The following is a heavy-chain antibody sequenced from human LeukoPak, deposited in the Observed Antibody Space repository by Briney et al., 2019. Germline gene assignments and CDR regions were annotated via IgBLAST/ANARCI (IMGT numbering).Heavy chain of an antibody. V-gene: IGHV1-2*02. CDR2: INPNSGGT. J-gene: IGHJ3*02. CDR3: AREQGIVGPTSHAFDI. CDR1: GYTFTGYY. Sequence: VASVKVSCKASGYTFTGYYIHWVRQAPGQGLEWMGWINPNSGGTNFAQQFQGRVTMTRDTSINTAYMELSRLRSDDTAVYYCAREQGIVGPTSHAFDIWGQGTMVTVSS. D-gene: IGHD1-26*01.